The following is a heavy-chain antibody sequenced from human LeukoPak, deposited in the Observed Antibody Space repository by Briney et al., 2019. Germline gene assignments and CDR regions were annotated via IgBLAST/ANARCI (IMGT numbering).Heavy chain of an antibody. CDR3: ARDSASDY. Sequence: ASVKVSCKASGYTFTAYYLHWVRQAPGQGLEWMGWISPDTGGTKYAQKFQGRVTLTRDTSISTAYMELNSLRSDDTAVYYCARDSASDYWGQGTLVTVSS. J-gene: IGHJ4*02. V-gene: IGHV1-2*02. CDR2: ISPDTGGT. CDR1: GYTFTAYY. D-gene: IGHD2-15*01.